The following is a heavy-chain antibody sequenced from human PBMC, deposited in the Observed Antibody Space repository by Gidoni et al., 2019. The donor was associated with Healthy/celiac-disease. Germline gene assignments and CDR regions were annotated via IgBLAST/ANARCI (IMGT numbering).Heavy chain of an antibody. Sequence: QVTLKDSGPVLVKPTDTLTLTCTVSGFSLSNARMGVSLIRQPPGKALEWLAHIFSNDEKSYSTTLKSRLTIAKDTSKSQVVLTMTNMDPVDTAKYYCARIRRFDWSHFYYYYGMDVWGQGTTVTVSS. J-gene: IGHJ6*02. CDR2: IFSNDEK. D-gene: IGHD3-9*01. V-gene: IGHV2-26*01. CDR3: ARIRRFDWSHFYYYYGMDV. CDR1: GFSLSNARMG.